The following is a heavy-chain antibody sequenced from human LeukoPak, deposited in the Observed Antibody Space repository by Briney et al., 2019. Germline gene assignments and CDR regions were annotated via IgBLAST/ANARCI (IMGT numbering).Heavy chain of an antibody. J-gene: IGHJ4*02. D-gene: IGHD4-23*01. V-gene: IGHV3-66*01. CDR2: IYSGGDT. Sequence: PGGSLRLSCAASGITVSSNYMSWVRQAPGKGLEWVSVIYSGGDTYYADSAKGRFTISRDNPKNTLFLQMNSLRAEDTAVYYCARYNFYGGTPFDCWGQGTLVTVSS. CDR1: GITVSSNY. CDR3: ARYNFYGGTPFDC.